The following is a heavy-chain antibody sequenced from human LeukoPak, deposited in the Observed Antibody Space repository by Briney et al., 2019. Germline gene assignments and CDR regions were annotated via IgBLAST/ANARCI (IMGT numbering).Heavy chain of an antibody. D-gene: IGHD2-2*01. CDR2: IHYSGST. V-gene: IGHV4-30-4*01. J-gene: IGHJ4*02. Sequence: SETLSLTCTVSGGSINSGDYYWSWIRQPPGKGLEWIGYIHYSGSTYYNPSLKSRVTISVDTSKNQFSLKLSSVTAADSAVYYCAREDHCSSTSCSYFFDYWGQGTLVTVSS. CDR1: GGSINSGDYY. CDR3: AREDHCSSTSCSYFFDY.